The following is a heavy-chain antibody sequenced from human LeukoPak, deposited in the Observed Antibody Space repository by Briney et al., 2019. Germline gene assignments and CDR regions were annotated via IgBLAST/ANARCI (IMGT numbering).Heavy chain of an antibody. Sequence: ASVKVSCKASGYTFTGHYIHWVRQAPGQGLEWMGWINPKSGGANYAQKFQGRVTMTRDTSISTAYMELSRLRSDDTAVCYCARDRVSSGWVDYWGQGTLVTVSS. D-gene: IGHD6-19*01. CDR1: GYTFTGHY. CDR2: INPKSGGA. J-gene: IGHJ4*02. CDR3: ARDRVSSGWVDY. V-gene: IGHV1-2*02.